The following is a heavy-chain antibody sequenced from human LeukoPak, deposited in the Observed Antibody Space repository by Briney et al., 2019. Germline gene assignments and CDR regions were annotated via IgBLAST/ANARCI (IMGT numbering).Heavy chain of an antibody. D-gene: IGHD3-16*02. Sequence: GGTLRLSCAASGFTFSSYGMSWVRQAPGKGLEWVSAISGSGGSTYYADSVKGRFTISRDNSKNTLYLQMNSLRAEDTAVYYCAKFGFGELSWFDPWGQGTLVTVSS. V-gene: IGHV3-23*01. CDR1: GFTFSSYG. CDR3: AKFGFGELSWFDP. J-gene: IGHJ5*02. CDR2: ISGSGGST.